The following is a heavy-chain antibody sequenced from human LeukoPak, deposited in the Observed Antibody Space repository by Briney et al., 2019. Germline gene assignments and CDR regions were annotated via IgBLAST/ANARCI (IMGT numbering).Heavy chain of an antibody. V-gene: IGHV4-39*01. Sequence: PSETLSLTCTVSGGSISNSNYYWGWIRQPPGKGLEWIGSIYYSGSTYYNPSLKSRVTISVDTSKNQFSLKLSSVTAADTAVYYCARVLPAGYSYGLNYFDYWGQGTLVTVSS. CDR3: ARVLPAGYSYGLNYFDY. CDR2: IYYSGST. J-gene: IGHJ4*02. D-gene: IGHD5-18*01. CDR1: GGSISNSNYY.